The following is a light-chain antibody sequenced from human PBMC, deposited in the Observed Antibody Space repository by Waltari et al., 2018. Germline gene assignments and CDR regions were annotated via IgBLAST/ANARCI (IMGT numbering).Light chain of an antibody. CDR1: QSVSSS. Sequence: EIVLTQSPATLSLSPGERATLSYRASQSVSSSLAWYQQKPGQAPRLLIYGASSRVTGIPDRFSGSGSGTDFTLTISSLEPEDFAVYYCQQYSNWPYSFGQGTKVEIK. J-gene: IGKJ2*03. V-gene: IGKV3-15*01. CDR2: GAS. CDR3: QQYSNWPYS.